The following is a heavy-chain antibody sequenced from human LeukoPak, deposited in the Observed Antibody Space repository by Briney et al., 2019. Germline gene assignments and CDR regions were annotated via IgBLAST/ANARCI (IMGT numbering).Heavy chain of an antibody. CDR1: GFTFSSCG. J-gene: IGHJ4*02. D-gene: IGHD3-9*01. Sequence: PGRSLRLSCAASGFTFSSCGMHWVRQAPGKGLEGVAVIWYEGSNKYYADSVKGRFTISRDNSKNTLYLQMNSLRAEDTAVYYCARDGYFDWLSDPANYFDYWGQGTLVTVSS. CDR2: IWYEGSNK. CDR3: ARDGYFDWLSDPANYFDY. V-gene: IGHV3-33*01.